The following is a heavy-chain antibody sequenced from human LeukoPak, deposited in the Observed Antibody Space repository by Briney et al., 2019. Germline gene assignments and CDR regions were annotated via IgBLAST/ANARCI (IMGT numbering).Heavy chain of an antibody. CDR1: GGSISSYY. Sequence: PSETLSLTCTVSGGSISSYYWSWIRQPPGKGLEWIGYIYTSGSTNYNPSLKSRVTISVDTSKNQFSLKLSSVTAADTAVYYCARHPIYCSGGSCYPNYFDYWGQGTLVTVSS. J-gene: IGHJ4*02. D-gene: IGHD2-15*01. CDR3: ARHPIYCSGGSCYPNYFDY. V-gene: IGHV4-4*09. CDR2: IYTSGST.